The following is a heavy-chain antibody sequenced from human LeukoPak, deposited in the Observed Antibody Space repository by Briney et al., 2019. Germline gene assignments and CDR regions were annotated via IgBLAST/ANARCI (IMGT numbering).Heavy chain of an antibody. CDR3: ARHLDGDYGPYYFDY. Sequence: SETLSLTCTVSGGSISSRTYYWSWIRQPPGKGLEWIGYIYYSGSTNYNPSLKSRVTISVDTSKNQFSLKLSSVTAADTAVYYCARHLDGDYGPYYFDYWGQGTLVTVSS. V-gene: IGHV4-61*05. CDR2: IYYSGST. J-gene: IGHJ4*02. D-gene: IGHD4-17*01. CDR1: GGSISSRTYY.